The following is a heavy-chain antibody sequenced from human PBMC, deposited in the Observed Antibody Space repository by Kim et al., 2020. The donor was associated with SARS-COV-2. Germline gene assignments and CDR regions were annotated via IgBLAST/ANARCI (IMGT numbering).Heavy chain of an antibody. CDR3: ALSGAAAGIEWADY. CDR2: ISGSGGST. V-gene: IGHV3-23*01. Sequence: GGSLRLSCAASGFTFSSYAMSWVRQAPGKGLEWVSAISGSGGSTYYADSVKGRFTISRDNSKNTLYLQMNSLRAEDTAVYYCALSGAAAGIEWADYWGQGTLVTVSS. D-gene: IGHD6-13*01. CDR1: GFTFSSYA. J-gene: IGHJ4*02.